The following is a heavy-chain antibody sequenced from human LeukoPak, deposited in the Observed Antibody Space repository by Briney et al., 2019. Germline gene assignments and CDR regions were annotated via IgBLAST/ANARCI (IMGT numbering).Heavy chain of an antibody. CDR2: IYYSGST. V-gene: IGHV4-59*01. CDR3: ARDRGDGYNFADFDY. J-gene: IGHJ4*02. D-gene: IGHD5-24*01. CDR1: GGSISSYY. Sequence: SETLSLTCTVSGGSISSYYWSWIRQPPGKGLEWIGYIYYSGSTNYNPSLKSRVTISVDTSKNQFSLKLSSVTAADTAVYYCARDRGDGYNFADFDYWGQGTLVTVSS.